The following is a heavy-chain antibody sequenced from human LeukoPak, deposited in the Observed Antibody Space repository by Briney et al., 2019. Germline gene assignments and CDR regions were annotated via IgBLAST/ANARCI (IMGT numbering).Heavy chain of an antibody. J-gene: IGHJ4*02. CDR1: GGSFSGYY. V-gene: IGHV4-30-4*01. CDR2: IYYSGST. CDR3: AREDSYGSGY. Sequence: SETLSLTCAVYGGSFSGYYWSWIRQPPGKGLEWIGYIYYSGSTYYNPSLKSRATISVDTSKNQFSLKLSSVTAADTAVYYCAREDSYGSGYWGQGTLVTVSS. D-gene: IGHD3-10*01.